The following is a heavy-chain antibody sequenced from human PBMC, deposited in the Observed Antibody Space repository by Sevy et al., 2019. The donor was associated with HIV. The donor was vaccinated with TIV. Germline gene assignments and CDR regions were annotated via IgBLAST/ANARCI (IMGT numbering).Heavy chain of an antibody. D-gene: IGHD2-15*01. V-gene: IGHV1-2*06. Sequence: ASVKVSCKASGYTFTGYYIHWVRQAPGQGLEWMGRISPMNGDTDYAQKFQGRVTMTRDTSISAAYLDVTRLRSDDTATYYCSRAYCSDGSCYEGAYWGQGTLVTVSS. J-gene: IGHJ4*02. CDR1: GYTFTGYY. CDR2: ISPMNGDT. CDR3: SRAYCSDGSCYEGAY.